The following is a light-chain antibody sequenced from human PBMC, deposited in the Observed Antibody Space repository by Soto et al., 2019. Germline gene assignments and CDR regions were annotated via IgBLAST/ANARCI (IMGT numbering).Light chain of an antibody. Sequence: EIVLTQSPATLSLSPGKRSTLSCRARQSVSSYLAWYQQKPGQAPRLLIYDASNRATGIPARFSGSGSGTDFTLTISSLEPEDFAVYYCQQRSNWPPWTFGQGTKVEIK. V-gene: IGKV3-11*01. J-gene: IGKJ1*01. CDR1: QSVSSY. CDR2: DAS. CDR3: QQRSNWPPWT.